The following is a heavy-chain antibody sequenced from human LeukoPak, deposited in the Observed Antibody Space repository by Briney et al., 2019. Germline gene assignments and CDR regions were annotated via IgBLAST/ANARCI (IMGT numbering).Heavy chain of an antibody. J-gene: IGHJ4*02. CDR1: GGSISSGDYY. CDR2: IYYSGST. CDR3: ARSTIYGDFDY. Sequence: SETLSLTCTVSGGSISSGDYYWIWIRQPPGKGLEWIGYIYYSGSTYYNPSLKSRVTISVDTSKNQFSLKLSSVTAADTAVYYCARSTIYGDFDYWGQGTLVTLSS. D-gene: IGHD4-17*01. V-gene: IGHV4-30-4*01.